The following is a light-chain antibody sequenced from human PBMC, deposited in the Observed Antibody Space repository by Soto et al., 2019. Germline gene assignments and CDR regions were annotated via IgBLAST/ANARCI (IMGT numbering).Light chain of an antibody. J-gene: IGLJ1*01. Sequence: LTQPPSASGSPGQSVTISYTGTSSDVGGYNYVSWYQQHPGKAPKLMIYEVSKRPSGVPDRFSGSKSGNTASLTVSGLQAEDEADYYCSSYVGTNSYVFGTGTKVTVL. V-gene: IGLV2-8*01. CDR3: SSYVGTNSYV. CDR2: EVS. CDR1: SSDVGGYNY.